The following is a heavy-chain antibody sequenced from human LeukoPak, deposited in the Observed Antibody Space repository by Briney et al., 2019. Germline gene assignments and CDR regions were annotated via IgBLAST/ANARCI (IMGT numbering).Heavy chain of an antibody. D-gene: IGHD6-13*01. V-gene: IGHV3-7*01. Sequence: GGSLRLSCAASGFTFSSYWMGWVRQAPGKGLEWVANIKQDGSEKYYVDSVKGRFTISRDNAKNSLYLQMNSLRAEDTAVYYCARVRAADRYYYYGMGVWGQGTTVTVSS. J-gene: IGHJ6*02. CDR2: IKQDGSEK. CDR1: GFTFSSYW. CDR3: ARVRAADRYYYYGMGV.